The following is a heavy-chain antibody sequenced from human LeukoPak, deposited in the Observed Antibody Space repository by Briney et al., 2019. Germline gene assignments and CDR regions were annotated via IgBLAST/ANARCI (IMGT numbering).Heavy chain of an antibody. Sequence: SETPSLTCSVSGGSIGSTGSFWGWIRQPPGKVLEWIGSIYSGGITYYNPSLKSRVSISEDTSKNQFSLKMTSMTAADTAIYYCWLEKVVAAYFDSWGQGTLVTVSS. V-gene: IGHV4-39*07. J-gene: IGHJ4*02. CDR1: GGSIGSTGSF. CDR2: IYSGGIT. CDR3: WLEKVVAAYFDS. D-gene: IGHD2-15*01.